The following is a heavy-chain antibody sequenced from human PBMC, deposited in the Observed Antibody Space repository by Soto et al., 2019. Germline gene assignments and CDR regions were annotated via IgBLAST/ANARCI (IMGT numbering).Heavy chain of an antibody. V-gene: IGHV5-51*01. Sequence: ASVKVSCKGSGYSFTTYWIGWVRQMPGKGLEWMGIIYPGDSDTSYSPSLQGQVTMSAYKSISTAYLQWSSLKASDTAIYYCARHTADTTMSKLTYGMDVWGQGTTVTASS. CDR1: GYSFTTYW. CDR2: IYPGDSDT. D-gene: IGHD5-18*01. J-gene: IGHJ6*02. CDR3: ARHTADTTMSKLTYGMDV.